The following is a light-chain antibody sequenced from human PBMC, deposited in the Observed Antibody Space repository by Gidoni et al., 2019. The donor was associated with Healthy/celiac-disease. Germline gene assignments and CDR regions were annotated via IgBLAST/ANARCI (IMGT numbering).Light chain of an antibody. Sequence: SYELTPPPSVSVSPGQTASITCSGDKLGDKYACWYQHKPGQSPVLVIYQDSKRPSGIPGRFSGSNSGNTATLTIGGTQAMDEADYYCPAWDSSTALFGGGTKLTVL. CDR3: PAWDSSTAL. CDR1: KLGDKY. CDR2: QDS. J-gene: IGLJ2*01. V-gene: IGLV3-1*01.